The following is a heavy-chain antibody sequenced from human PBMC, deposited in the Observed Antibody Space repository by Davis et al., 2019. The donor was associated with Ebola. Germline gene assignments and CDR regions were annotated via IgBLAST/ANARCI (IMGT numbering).Heavy chain of an antibody. D-gene: IGHD3-22*01. CDR1: GGSISSGDYY. CDR3: ARERPHYDSSGYYYYFDY. Sequence: SETLSLTCTVSGGSISSGDYYWSWIRQPPGKGLEWLGYIYYSGSTYYNPSLKSRVTISVDTSKNQFSLKLSSVTAADTAVYYCARERPHYDSSGYYYYFDYWGQGTLVTVSS. CDR2: IYYSGST. J-gene: IGHJ4*02. V-gene: IGHV4-30-4*01.